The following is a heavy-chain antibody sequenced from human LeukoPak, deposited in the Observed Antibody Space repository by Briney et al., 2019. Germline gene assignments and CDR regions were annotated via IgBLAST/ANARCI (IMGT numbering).Heavy chain of an antibody. CDR3: ARVRGYCSGGSCYGYYLDY. Sequence: GGSLRLSCAASGITFSGYYMSWIRQAPGGGLEWVSYIIGSGSAIFYADSVKGRFTISRDNAKNSLYLQMNSLRAEDTAVYYCARVRGYCSGGSCYGYYLDYWGQGTLVTVSS. J-gene: IGHJ4*02. D-gene: IGHD2-15*01. CDR2: IIGSGSAI. V-gene: IGHV3-11*01. CDR1: GITFSGYY.